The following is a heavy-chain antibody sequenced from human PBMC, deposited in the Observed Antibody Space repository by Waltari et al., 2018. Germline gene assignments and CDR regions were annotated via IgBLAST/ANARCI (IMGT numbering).Heavy chain of an antibody. D-gene: IGHD1-26*01. CDR2: IYYSGSI. CDR3: ARGRVGASTGGY. V-gene: IGHV4-59*01. J-gene: IGHJ4*02. Sequence: QVQLQESGPGLVTPSETLSLTCTVSGGSISRYSWSWIRQPPGKGLGGIGYIYYSGSINYNPALKSRVTISVDTSKNQFSLKRSSVTAADTAVYYGARGRVGASTGGYWGQGTLVTVSS. CDR1: GGSISRYS.